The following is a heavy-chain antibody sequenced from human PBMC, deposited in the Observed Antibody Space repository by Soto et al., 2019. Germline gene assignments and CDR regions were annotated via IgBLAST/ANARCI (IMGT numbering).Heavy chain of an antibody. Sequence: QVTLKESGPVLVKPTETLTLTCTVSGFSLSNARMGVSWIRQPPGKALEWLAHIFSNDEKSYSTSLKSRLTISKDTSKSPVVLTMTNMDPVDTATYYCARMRQYYDSSGYYRSAAFDIWGQGTMVTVSS. CDR2: IFSNDEK. J-gene: IGHJ3*02. CDR1: GFSLSNARMG. V-gene: IGHV2-26*01. D-gene: IGHD3-22*01. CDR3: ARMRQYYDSSGYYRSAAFDI.